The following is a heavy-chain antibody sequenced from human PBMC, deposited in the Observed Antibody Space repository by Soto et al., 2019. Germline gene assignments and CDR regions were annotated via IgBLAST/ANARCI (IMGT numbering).Heavy chain of an antibody. CDR1: GGSISSSSYY. CDR2: IYYSGST. V-gene: IGHV4-39*01. J-gene: IGHJ6*02. D-gene: IGHD6-13*01. Sequence: SETLSLTCTVSGGSISSSSYYWGWIRQPPGKGLEWIGSIYYSGSTYYNQSLKSRVTISVDTPKNQFSLKLSSVTAADTAVYYCARQPGGSSWYFYYYGMDVWGQGTTVT. CDR3: ARQPGGSSWYFYYYGMDV.